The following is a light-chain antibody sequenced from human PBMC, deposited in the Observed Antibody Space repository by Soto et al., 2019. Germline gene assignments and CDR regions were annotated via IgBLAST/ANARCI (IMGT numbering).Light chain of an antibody. J-gene: IGKJ4*01. CDR1: QGIASS. V-gene: IGKV1-9*01. CDR2: AAS. CDR3: QQFNSYPLT. Sequence: DIHLTQSPSFLSASVGDRVTITCRASQGIASSLAWYQQKAGKAPKLLIYAASTLESGVPSRFSGSGPGTEFTLTISSLQPEDFAFYYCQQFNSYPLTFGGGTKVEIK.